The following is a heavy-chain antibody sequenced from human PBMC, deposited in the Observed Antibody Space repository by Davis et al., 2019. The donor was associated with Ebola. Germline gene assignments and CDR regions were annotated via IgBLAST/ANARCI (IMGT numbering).Heavy chain of an antibody. V-gene: IGHV3-23*01. CDR2: ITDNGGST. J-gene: IGHJ4*02. CDR3: AKRSCSGSSCYTFFDC. Sequence: GESLKISCAASGFTLTSYSMTWVRQAPGKGLEWISGITDNGGSTYYADSVRGRFTSSRDNSKNTLYLQMNSLRAEDSAVYYCAKRSCSGSSCYTFFDCWGQGSLVTVSS. D-gene: IGHD2-2*02. CDR1: GFTLTSYS.